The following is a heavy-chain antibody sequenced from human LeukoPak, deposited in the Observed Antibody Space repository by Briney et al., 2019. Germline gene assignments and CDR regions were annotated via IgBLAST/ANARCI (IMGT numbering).Heavy chain of an antibody. J-gene: IGHJ3*02. CDR3: ARVLGYYDSSGYYPDAFDI. D-gene: IGHD3-22*01. Sequence: PGGSLRLSCAASGFTFGDYYMSWIRQAPGKGLEWVSYISSSSSYTNYADSVKGRFTISRDNAKNSLYLQMNSLRAEDTAVYYCARVLGYYDSSGYYPDAFDIWGQGTMVTVSS. CDR2: ISSSSSYT. CDR1: GFTFGDYY. V-gene: IGHV3-11*05.